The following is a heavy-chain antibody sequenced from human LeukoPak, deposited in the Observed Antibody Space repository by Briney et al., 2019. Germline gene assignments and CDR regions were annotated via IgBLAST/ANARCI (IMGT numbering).Heavy chain of an antibody. V-gene: IGHV4-59*13. D-gene: IGHD2-21*01. CDR2: IYDSGNT. J-gene: IGHJ4*02. CDR1: GGSISGYY. CDR3: AKGEGDH. Sequence: PSETLSLTCTVSGGSISGYYWSWIRQPPGKGLEWIGYIYDSGNTKYNPSLKSRVTISIDTSKNQFSLKLSSVTAADTAVYYCAKGEGDHWGQGTLVTVSS.